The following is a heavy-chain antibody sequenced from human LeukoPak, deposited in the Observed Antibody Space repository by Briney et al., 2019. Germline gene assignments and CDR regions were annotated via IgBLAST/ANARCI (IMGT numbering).Heavy chain of an antibody. CDR1: GYTFTGFY. V-gene: IGHV1-2*02. CDR3: ARDLRMATIIDHTQQ. Sequence: ASVKVSCKASGYTFTGFYIHWVRQAPGQGLEWMGWINPNSGDTKYAQKFQGRVTVTRDTSISTVYMELTRLRSDDTAVYYCARDLRMATIIDHTQQWGQGTLVTVSS. J-gene: IGHJ1*01. CDR2: INPNSGDT. D-gene: IGHD5-24*01.